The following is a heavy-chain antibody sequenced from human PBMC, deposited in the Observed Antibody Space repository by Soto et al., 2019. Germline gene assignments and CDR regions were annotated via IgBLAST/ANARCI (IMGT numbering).Heavy chain of an antibody. CDR3: ARDVSNWGSWGAFDI. CDR2: INSDGSST. J-gene: IGHJ3*02. V-gene: IGHV3-74*01. Sequence: GGSLRLSCAASGFTFSSYWMHWVRQAPGKGLVWVSRINSDGSSTSYADSVKGRFTISRDNAKNTLYLQMNSLRAEDTAVYYCARDVSNWGSWGAFDIWGQGTMVTVSS. D-gene: IGHD7-27*01. CDR1: GFTFSSYW.